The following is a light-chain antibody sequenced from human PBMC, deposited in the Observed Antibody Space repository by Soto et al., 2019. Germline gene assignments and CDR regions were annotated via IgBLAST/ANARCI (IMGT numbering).Light chain of an antibody. CDR2: WAS. CDR1: QSILYSSNSQRF. V-gene: IGKV4-1*01. Sequence: DIVMTQSPDSLAVSLGERATINCKSSQSILYSSNSQRFFTSWQQKPGHPPRLLIYWASTREFGVPNRLSGSGCGADFTITFSSLQAEDVAIYYCNLFYITPPWTFGLGTKVDIK. J-gene: IGKJ1*01. CDR3: NLFYITPPWT.